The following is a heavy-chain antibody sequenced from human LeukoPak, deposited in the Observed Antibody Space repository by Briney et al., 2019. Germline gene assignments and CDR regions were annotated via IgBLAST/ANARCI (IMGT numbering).Heavy chain of an antibody. CDR1: GFTFSSYD. D-gene: IGHD3-16*01. V-gene: IGHV3-13*04. J-gene: IGHJ3*02. CDR2: TGTGGDT. Sequence: GGSLRLSCAASGFTFSSYDMHWVRQATGKGLEWVSATGTGGDTYYPGSVKGRFTISRENAKNSLYLQMNSLRAGDTAVYYCARGVGAFDIWGQGTMVTVST. CDR3: ARGVGAFDI.